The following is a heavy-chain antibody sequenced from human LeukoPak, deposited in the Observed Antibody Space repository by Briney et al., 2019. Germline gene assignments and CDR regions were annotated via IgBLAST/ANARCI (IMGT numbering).Heavy chain of an antibody. J-gene: IGHJ4*02. CDR2: IIPIFGTA. Sequence: ASVKVSCKASGGTFSSYAISWVRQSPGQGLEWMGGIIPIFGTANYAQKFQVRVTITTDESTSTAYMELSSLRSEDTAVYYCASSSSPQRALDYWGQGTLVTVSS. V-gene: IGHV1-69*05. CDR3: ASSSSPQRALDY. D-gene: IGHD6-6*01. CDR1: GGTFSSYA.